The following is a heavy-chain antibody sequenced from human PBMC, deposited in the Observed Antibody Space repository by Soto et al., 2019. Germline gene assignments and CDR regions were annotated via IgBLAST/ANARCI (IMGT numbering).Heavy chain of an antibody. Sequence: SETLSLTCAVSGGSFNSNNWWTWVRQPPGQGLEWIGEIYRTGSTNYNPSLKSRVTISLDKSENQFSLKVTSLTAADTAVYYCASRDPGTSVDYWGQGTLVTV. D-gene: IGHD1-7*01. CDR1: GGSFNSNNW. CDR2: IYRTGST. CDR3: ASRDPGTSVDY. J-gene: IGHJ4*02. V-gene: IGHV4-4*02.